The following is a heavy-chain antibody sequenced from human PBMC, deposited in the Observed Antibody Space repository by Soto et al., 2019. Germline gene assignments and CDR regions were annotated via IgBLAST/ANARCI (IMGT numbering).Heavy chain of an antibody. CDR3: ARGEDDYGDYDPLFGC. D-gene: IGHD4-17*01. CDR1: GGTFSSYA. Sequence: ASVKVSCKASGGTFSSYAISWVRQAPGQGLEWMGGIIPILGTANYAQKFQGRVTITADESTSTAYMELSSLRSEDTAVYYCARGEDDYGDYDPLFGCWGQGALVTVSS. CDR2: IIPILGTA. V-gene: IGHV1-69*13. J-gene: IGHJ4*02.